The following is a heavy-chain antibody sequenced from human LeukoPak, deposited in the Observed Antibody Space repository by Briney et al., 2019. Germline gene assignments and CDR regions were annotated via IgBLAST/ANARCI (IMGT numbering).Heavy chain of an antibody. CDR3: ARERIAVAGTGGPSTIFDY. D-gene: IGHD6-19*01. CDR1: GFTFSSYE. Sequence: GGSLRLSCAASGFTFSSYEMKWVRQAPGKGGEWVSYISSSGSNIYYADSVKGRFTISRDNAKNSLYLQMNSLRAEDTAVYYCARERIAVAGTGGPSTIFDYWGQGTLVTVSS. CDR2: ISSSGSNI. V-gene: IGHV3-48*03. J-gene: IGHJ4*02.